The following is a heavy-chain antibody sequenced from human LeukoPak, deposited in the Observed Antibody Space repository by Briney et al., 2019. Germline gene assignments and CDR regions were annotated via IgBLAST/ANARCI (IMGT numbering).Heavy chain of an antibody. CDR2: IKQDGSEK. CDR1: GFTFSSYW. Sequence: GGSLRLSCAASGFTFSSYWMSWVCQAPGKGLEWVANIKQDGSEKYYVDSVKGRFTISRDNAKNSLYLQMNSLRAEDTAVYYCARVSSGYYLDYWGQGALVTVSS. D-gene: IGHD3-22*01. J-gene: IGHJ4*02. V-gene: IGHV3-7*01. CDR3: ARVSSGYYLDY.